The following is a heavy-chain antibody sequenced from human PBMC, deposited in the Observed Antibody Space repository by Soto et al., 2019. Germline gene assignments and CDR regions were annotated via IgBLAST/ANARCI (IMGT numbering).Heavy chain of an antibody. J-gene: IGHJ4*02. CDR1: GLTFSSYA. Sequence: EVQLLESGGGLVQPGGSLRLSCAASGLTFSSYAMSWVRQAPGKGLEWFSGISGSGDTTYYADSVKGRFTISRDNSNNTLYLQVNSMRAEYTAVYYCAKGGYFDYWGQGTLVTVSS. V-gene: IGHV3-23*01. CDR2: ISGSGDTT. CDR3: AKGGYFDY.